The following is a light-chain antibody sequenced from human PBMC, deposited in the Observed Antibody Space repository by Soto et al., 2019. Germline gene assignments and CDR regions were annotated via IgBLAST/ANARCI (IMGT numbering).Light chain of an antibody. J-gene: IGKJ1*01. Sequence: DIQMTQPRSTLSASVGDRVTLTCRASQSISNWLAWYQQKPGKAPKLLIYRASSLESGVPSRFSGSGSGTEFTLTISSLQPDDFATYFCQQYNTYSTFGQGTKVDIK. CDR3: QQYNTYST. CDR2: RAS. CDR1: QSISNW. V-gene: IGKV1-5*03.